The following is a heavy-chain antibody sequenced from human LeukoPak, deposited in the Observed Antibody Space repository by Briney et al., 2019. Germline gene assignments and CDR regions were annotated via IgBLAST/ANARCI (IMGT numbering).Heavy chain of an antibody. CDR1: GGSISSYY. D-gene: IGHD3-3*01. CDR3: ARELRFLEHYVDV. J-gene: IGHJ6*03. Sequence: SETLSLTCTVSGGSISSYYWSWIRQPPGKGLGWIGYIYYSGSTNYNPSLKSRVTISVDTSKNQFSLKLSSVTAADTAVYYCARELRFLEHYVDVWGKGTTVTVSS. V-gene: IGHV4-59*01. CDR2: IYYSGST.